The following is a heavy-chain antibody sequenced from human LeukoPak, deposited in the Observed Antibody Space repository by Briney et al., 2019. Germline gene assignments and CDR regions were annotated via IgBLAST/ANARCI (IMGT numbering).Heavy chain of an antibody. CDR1: GDSVSSGSYY. CDR3: ARVGPYFDWLLFPKYFQH. V-gene: IGHV4-61*01. D-gene: IGHD3-9*01. Sequence: PSETLSLTCTVSGDSVSSGSYYWSWIRQPPGKGLEWIGYISYSGSTNYNPSLKSRVTISVDTSKNQFSLKLSSVTAADTAVYYCARVGPYFDWLLFPKYFQHWGQGTLVTVSS. J-gene: IGHJ1*01. CDR2: ISYSGST.